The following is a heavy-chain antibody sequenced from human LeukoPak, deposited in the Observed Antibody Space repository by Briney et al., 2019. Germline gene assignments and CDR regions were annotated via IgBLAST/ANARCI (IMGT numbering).Heavy chain of an antibody. CDR2: IYYSGST. CDR3: ARATMARGLINAFDI. V-gene: IGHV4-59*08. J-gene: IGHJ3*02. D-gene: IGHD3-10*01. CDR1: GGSISSYY. Sequence: PSETLSLTCTVSGGSISSYYWSWIRQPPGKGLEWIGYIYYSGSTNYNPSLKSRVTISVDMSKNQFSLKLSSVTAADTAVYYCARATMARGLINAFDIWGQGTMVTVSS.